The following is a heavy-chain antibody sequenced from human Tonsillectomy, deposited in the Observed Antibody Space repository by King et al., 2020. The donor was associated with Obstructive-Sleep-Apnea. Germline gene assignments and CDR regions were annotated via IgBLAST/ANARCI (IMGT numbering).Heavy chain of an antibody. J-gene: IGHJ4*02. V-gene: IGHV4-4*02. CDR3: ASGNSTSPGY. Sequence: QLQESSPGLVKPSGTLSLTCAVSGGSISSTNWWSWVRQPPGKGLEWIGEIYHSGSTNYNPSLKNRVTISIDKSENQFSLKLTSMTAADTAVYYCASGNSTSPGYWGQGTLVTVSS. D-gene: IGHD2/OR15-2a*01. CDR2: IYHSGST. CDR1: GGSISSTNW.